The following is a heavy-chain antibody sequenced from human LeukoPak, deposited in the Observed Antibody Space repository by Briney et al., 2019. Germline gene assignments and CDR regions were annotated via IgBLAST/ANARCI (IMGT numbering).Heavy chain of an antibody. Sequence: GGSLRLSCAASGFTFSSYTMSWVRQVPGKGLEWVSGVSGSGGNIHYADSVKGRFTISRDNSKNTLYLQMNSLRAEDTAVYYCAASLPNIVVVPATKGPFGYWGQGALVTVSS. CDR2: VSGSGGNI. D-gene: IGHD2-2*01. CDR3: AASLPNIVVVPATKGPFGY. V-gene: IGHV3-23*01. CDR1: GFTFSSYT. J-gene: IGHJ4*02.